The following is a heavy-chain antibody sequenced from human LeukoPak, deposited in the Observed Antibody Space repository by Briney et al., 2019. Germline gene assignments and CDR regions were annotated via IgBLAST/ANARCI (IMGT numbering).Heavy chain of an antibody. Sequence: GGSLRLSCAASGFTFSSYAMSWVRQAPGKGLEWVSAISGSGGSTYYADSVKGRFTISRDYSKNTLYLQMNSLRAEDTAVYYCAKSYQGIAVAGTYYWGQGTLVTVSS. CDR3: AKSYQGIAVAGTYY. J-gene: IGHJ4*02. CDR1: GFTFSSYA. D-gene: IGHD6-19*01. V-gene: IGHV3-23*01. CDR2: ISGSGGST.